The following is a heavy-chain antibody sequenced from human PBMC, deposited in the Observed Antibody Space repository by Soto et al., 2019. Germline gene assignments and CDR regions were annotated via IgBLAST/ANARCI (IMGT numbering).Heavy chain of an antibody. J-gene: IGHJ4*02. CDR2: ISSSGSTI. CDR1: GFTFSDYY. CDR3: ARSLHYGDYEGCYFDY. Sequence: GGSLRLSCAASGFTFSDYYMSWVRQAPGKGLEWVSYISSSGSTIYYADSVKGRFTISRDNAKNSLYLQMNSLRAEDTAVYYCARSLHYGDYEGCYFDYWGQGTLVTVSS. V-gene: IGHV3-11*01. D-gene: IGHD4-17*01.